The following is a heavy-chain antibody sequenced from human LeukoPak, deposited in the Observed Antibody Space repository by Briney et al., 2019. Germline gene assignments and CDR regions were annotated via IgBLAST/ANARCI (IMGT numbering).Heavy chain of an antibody. Sequence: GGSLRLSCAASGFTVSSNYMSWVRQAPGKGLEWVSVIYSGGSTYYADSGKGRFTISRDNSKNTLYLQMNSLRAEDTAVYYCATGGYCSSTSCSIQFDYWGQGTLVTVSS. J-gene: IGHJ4*02. CDR2: IYSGGST. D-gene: IGHD2-2*01. CDR1: GFTVSSNY. V-gene: IGHV3-66*01. CDR3: ATGGYCSSTSCSIQFDY.